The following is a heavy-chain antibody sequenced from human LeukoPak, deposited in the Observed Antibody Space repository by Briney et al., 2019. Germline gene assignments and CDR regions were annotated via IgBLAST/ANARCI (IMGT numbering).Heavy chain of an antibody. CDR1: GDSITSFS. J-gene: IGHJ4*02. CDR2: VLSGGNT. Sequence: SETLSLTCTVSGDSITSFSWTWIRQTAGKGLEWLGEVLSGGNTDYNPSLKSRVTISVDTSKNQFSLKLSSVTAADTAVYYCARLYSYGFRALDYWGQGTLVTVSS. CDR3: ARLYSYGFRALDY. D-gene: IGHD5-18*01. V-gene: IGHV4-4*07.